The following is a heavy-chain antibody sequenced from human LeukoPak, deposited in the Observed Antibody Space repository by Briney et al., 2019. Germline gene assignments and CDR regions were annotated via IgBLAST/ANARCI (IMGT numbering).Heavy chain of an antibody. CDR1: GESFSNYF. Sequence: SETLSLTCAVSGESFSNYFWSWIRQSPGKRLEWIGEINHSGSTNYNPSLKSRVTVSVDPAKNQLSLKLRSVTAADTAVYYCARGGGVAVADYFFDFWGQGTLVTVSS. D-gene: IGHD6-19*01. CDR3: ARGGGVAVADYFFDF. J-gene: IGHJ4*02. V-gene: IGHV4-34*01. CDR2: INHSGST.